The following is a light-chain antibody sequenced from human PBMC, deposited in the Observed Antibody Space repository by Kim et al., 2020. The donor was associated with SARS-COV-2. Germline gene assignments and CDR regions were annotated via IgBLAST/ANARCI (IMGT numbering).Light chain of an antibody. CDR3: CSSTSTSTYI. CDR2: DVS. V-gene: IGLV2-18*02. CDR1: RGALGSYNL. J-gene: IGLJ1*01. Sequence: QSVAISCAGARGALGSYNLVSWYRQSPGTAPKLIIFDVSNRPSGVPDRFSGSKSGNTASLTISGLQAEDEADYYCCSSTSTSTYIFGTGTKVTVL.